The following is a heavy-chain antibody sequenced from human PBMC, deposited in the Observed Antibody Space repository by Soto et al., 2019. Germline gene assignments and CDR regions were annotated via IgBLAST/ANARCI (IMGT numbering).Heavy chain of an antibody. Sequence: QVQLVQSGAEVKKPGSSVKVSGKASGGTFSSYAISWVRQAPGQGLEWMGGIIPIFGTANYAQKFQGRVTITSDESSSTAYMELSSLRSEDTAVYYCARDNIAARRTYYGMDVWGQGTTVTVSS. CDR2: IIPIFGTA. D-gene: IGHD6-6*01. J-gene: IGHJ6*02. CDR3: ARDNIAARRTYYGMDV. V-gene: IGHV1-69*01. CDR1: GGTFSSYA.